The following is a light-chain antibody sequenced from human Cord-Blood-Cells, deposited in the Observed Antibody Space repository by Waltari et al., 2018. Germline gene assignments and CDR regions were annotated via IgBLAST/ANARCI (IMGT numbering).Light chain of an antibody. CDR1: QSISSY. Sequence: IQRTHSEAALSGSVGDIVTITCRASQSISSYLYWYQQKPGKAPKLLIYAASSLQSGVPSRFSGSGSGTDFTLTISSLQPEDFATYYCQQSYSTPWTFGQGTKVEIK. CDR2: AAS. V-gene: IGKV1-39*01. J-gene: IGKJ1*01. CDR3: QQSYSTPWT.